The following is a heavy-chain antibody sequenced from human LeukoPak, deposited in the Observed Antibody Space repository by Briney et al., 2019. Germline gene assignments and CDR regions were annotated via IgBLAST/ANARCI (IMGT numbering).Heavy chain of an antibody. Sequence: ASVKVSCKASGYTFTGYYMNWVRQAPGQGLEWMGWMNPNSGNTSYAQKFQGRVTMTRNTSISTAYMELSSLRSEDTAVYYCARELEMATIYYCGMDVWGQGTTVTVSS. J-gene: IGHJ6*02. D-gene: IGHD5-24*01. CDR1: GYTFTGYY. CDR2: MNPNSGNT. V-gene: IGHV1-8*02. CDR3: ARELEMATIYYCGMDV.